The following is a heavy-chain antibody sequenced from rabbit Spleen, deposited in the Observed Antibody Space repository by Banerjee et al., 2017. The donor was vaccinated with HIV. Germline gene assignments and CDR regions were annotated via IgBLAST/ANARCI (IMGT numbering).Heavy chain of an antibody. Sequence: EESGGDLVKPEGSLTLTCTASGFSFSSNYWICWVRQAPGKGLEWIACIAAGSSGTTYYASWAKGRFTVSKTSSTTVTLQLTSLTVADTATYFCARDAGSGDYIDGYFNLWGPGTLVTVS. J-gene: IGHJ4*01. V-gene: IGHV1S45*01. CDR3: ARDAGSGDYIDGYFNL. CDR1: GFSFSSNYW. CDR2: IAAGSSGTT. D-gene: IGHD8-1*01.